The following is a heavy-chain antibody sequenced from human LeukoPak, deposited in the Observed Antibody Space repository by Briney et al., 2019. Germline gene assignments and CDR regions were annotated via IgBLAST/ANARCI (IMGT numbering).Heavy chain of an antibody. Sequence: PGGSLRLSCAASGFTVSSNYMSWVRQAPGKGLEWVSLIYSGGSTYYADSVKGRFTISRDNSKNTLYLQMNSLRAEDTAVYYCARVSGSYSVYYYYYYMDVWGKGTTVTVSS. V-gene: IGHV3-53*01. CDR2: IYSGGST. J-gene: IGHJ6*03. CDR1: GFTVSSNY. CDR3: ARVSGSYSVYYYYYYMDV. D-gene: IGHD1-26*01.